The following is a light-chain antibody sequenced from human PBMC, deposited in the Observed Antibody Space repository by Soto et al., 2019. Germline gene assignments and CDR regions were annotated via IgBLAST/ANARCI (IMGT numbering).Light chain of an antibody. J-gene: IGLJ3*02. V-gene: IGLV1-40*01. Sequence: QSVLTQPPSVSGAPGQRVTISCTGSSSNIGAGYDVHWYQQLPGTAPKLLIYGNSNRPSGVPDRFSGSKSGTSASLAITGLQAEDDADYYCQSYDISLSGWVFGGGTKVTVL. CDR3: QSYDISLSGWV. CDR2: GNS. CDR1: SSNIGAGYD.